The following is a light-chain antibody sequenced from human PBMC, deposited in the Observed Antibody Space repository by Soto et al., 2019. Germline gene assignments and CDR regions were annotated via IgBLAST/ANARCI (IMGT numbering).Light chain of an antibody. CDR2: DAA. V-gene: IGKV3-11*01. Sequence: EIVFTQSPATLSLSPGERATLSCRASQSVKTFLVWYQQRPGXAPRLLIHDAAHRAAAIPARFSGSGHGKDLNLNISSLEHEDAAVYYCQQRSNWPQITFGQGTRLEIK. CDR3: QQRSNWPQIT. J-gene: IGKJ5*01. CDR1: QSVKTF.